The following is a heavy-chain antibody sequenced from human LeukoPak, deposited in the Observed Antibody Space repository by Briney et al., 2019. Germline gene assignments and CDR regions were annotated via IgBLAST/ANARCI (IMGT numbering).Heavy chain of an antibody. Sequence: SETLSLTCTVSGGYISSSSYYWGWISQPPGKGLEWIGSIYYSGSTYYNPSLKSRVTISVDTSKNQFSLKLSSVTAADTAVYYCVRDRYYYDSSYNWFDPWGQGTLVTVSS. CDR1: GGYISSSSYY. J-gene: IGHJ5*02. CDR3: VRDRYYYDSSYNWFDP. D-gene: IGHD3-22*01. V-gene: IGHV4-39*02. CDR2: IYYSGST.